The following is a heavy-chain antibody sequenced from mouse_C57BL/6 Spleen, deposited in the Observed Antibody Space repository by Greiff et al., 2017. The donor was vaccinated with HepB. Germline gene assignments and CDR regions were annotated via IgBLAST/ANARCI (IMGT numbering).Heavy chain of an antibody. CDR3: AIYYGNSYAMDY. J-gene: IGHJ4*01. CDR2: ILPGSGST. CDR1: GYTFTGYW. D-gene: IGHD2-1*01. V-gene: IGHV1-9*01. Sequence: QVQLQQSGAELMKPGASVKLSCKATGYTFTGYWIEWVKQRPGHGLEWIGEILPGSGSTNYNEKFKGKATFTADTSSNPAYMQLSSLTTEDSAIYYCAIYYGNSYAMDYWGQGTSVTVSS.